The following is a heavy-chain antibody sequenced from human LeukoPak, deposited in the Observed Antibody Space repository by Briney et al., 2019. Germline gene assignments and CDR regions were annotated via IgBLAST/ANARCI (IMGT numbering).Heavy chain of an antibody. CDR2: IYYSGST. CDR1: GDSINVYY. V-gene: IGHV4-59*12. J-gene: IGHJ6*02. CDR3: ARVNFDAYYYYGMDV. D-gene: IGHD3-9*01. Sequence: SETLSLTCTVSGDSINVYYWTWIRQPPGKGLEWIGDIYYSGSTNYNPSLKSRVTISVDRSKNQSSLKLSSVTAADTAVYYCARVNFDAYYYYGMDVWGQGTTVTVSS.